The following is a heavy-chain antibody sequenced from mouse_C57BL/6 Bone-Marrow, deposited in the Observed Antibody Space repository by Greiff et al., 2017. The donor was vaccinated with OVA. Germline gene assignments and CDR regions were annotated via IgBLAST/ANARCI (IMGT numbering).Heavy chain of an antibody. Sequence: EVQVVESGGGLVQSGRSLRLSCATSGFTFSDFYMEWVRQAPGKGLEWIAASRNKANDYTTEYSASVKGRFIVSRDTSQSILYLQMNALRAEDTAIYYCATDGYYGGYFDVWGTGTTVTVSS. CDR3: ATDGYYGGYFDV. V-gene: IGHV7-1*01. J-gene: IGHJ1*03. CDR2: SRNKANDYTT. D-gene: IGHD1-1*02. CDR1: GFTFSDFY.